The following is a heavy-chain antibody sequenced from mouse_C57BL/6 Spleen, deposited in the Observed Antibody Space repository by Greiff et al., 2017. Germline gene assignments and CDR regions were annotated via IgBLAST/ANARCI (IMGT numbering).Heavy chain of an antibody. V-gene: IGHV14-1*01. Sequence: EVKLMESGAELVRPGASVKLSCTASGFNIKDYYMHWVKQRPEQGLEWIGRIDPEDGDTEYAPKFQGKATMTADTSSNPAYLQLSSLTSEDTAVYCCTNDYYGSTLFDDWGQGTTLTVSS. CDR3: TNDYYGSTLFDD. CDR1: GFNIKDYY. J-gene: IGHJ2*01. D-gene: IGHD1-1*01. CDR2: IDPEDGDT.